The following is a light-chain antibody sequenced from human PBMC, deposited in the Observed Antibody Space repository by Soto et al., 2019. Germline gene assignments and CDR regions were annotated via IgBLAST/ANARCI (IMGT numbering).Light chain of an antibody. V-gene: IGLV2-8*01. CDR1: SSDVGGYKY. CDR3: SSYGGTNNLL. J-gene: IGLJ2*01. Sequence: QSALTQPPSASGSPGQSVTISCTGTSSDVGGYKYVSWYQQHPGKAPKLMIFEVHKRPSGVPDRFSGSKSGNTASLTVSGLQAEDEADYYCSSYGGTNNLLFGGGTKVNVL. CDR2: EVH.